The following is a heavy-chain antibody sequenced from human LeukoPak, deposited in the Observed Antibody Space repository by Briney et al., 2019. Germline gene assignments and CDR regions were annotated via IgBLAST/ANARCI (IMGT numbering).Heavy chain of an antibody. CDR1: RGSISSGDYY. CDR3: ARGYIIVVPAAPYYSDY. J-gene: IGHJ4*02. CDR2: IYYSGST. Sequence: SQTLSLTRTVSRGSISSGDYYWSWIRRPPGKGLEWLGYIYYSGSTYYHPSLKSRVTISVDTSKNQLALKLSAVTAADTAVYDCARGYIIVVPAAPYYSDYWGQGTLVTVSS. D-gene: IGHD2-2*01. V-gene: IGHV4-30-4*01.